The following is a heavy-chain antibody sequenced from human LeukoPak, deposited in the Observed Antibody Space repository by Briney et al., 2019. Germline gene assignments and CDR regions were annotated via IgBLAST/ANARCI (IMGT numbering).Heavy chain of an antibody. CDR2: IYYSGNT. CDR3: AKDCDYDDHSAMPCY. Sequence: SQTLSLTCTVSGGSISSGGYYWSWIRQRPGKDLEWIGYIYYSGNTYYNPSLKSRVTISVDTSKSQFSLKLNSVTAADTAVYYCAKDCDYDDHSAMPCYWGQGTLVTVSS. CDR1: GGSISSGGYY. D-gene: IGHD4-23*01. J-gene: IGHJ4*02. V-gene: IGHV4-31*03.